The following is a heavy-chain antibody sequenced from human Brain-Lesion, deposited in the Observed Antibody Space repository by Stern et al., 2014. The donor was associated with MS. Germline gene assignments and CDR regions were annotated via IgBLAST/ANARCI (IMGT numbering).Heavy chain of an antibody. V-gene: IGHV4-39*01. J-gene: IGHJ4*02. CDR1: GGSINTNNYY. CDR2: IHSSGST. D-gene: IGHD4-17*01. Sequence: QVQLQESGPGLVKPSETLSLTCTVSGGSINTNNYYWGWIRQPPGKGLEWIGNIHSSGSTFYSPSLKSRVTMYVDTSKNTFSLKRGSVTAADTAVYYCARTGDDFGDYSLSYWGQGTLVTVSS. CDR3: ARTGDDFGDYSLSY.